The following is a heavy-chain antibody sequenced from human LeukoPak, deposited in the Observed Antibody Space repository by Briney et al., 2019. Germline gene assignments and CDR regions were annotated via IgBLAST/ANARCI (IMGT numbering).Heavy chain of an antibody. D-gene: IGHD3-22*01. CDR1: GFTFSSYS. CDR2: ISSSSTI. CDR3: ARGYYYDSSGPFDY. J-gene: IGHJ4*02. V-gene: IGHV3-48*01. Sequence: SGGSLRLSCAASGFTFSSYSMNWVRQAPGKGLEWVSYISSSSTIYYADSVKGRLTISRDNAKNSLYLQMNSLRAEDTAVYYCARGYYYDSSGPFDYWGQGTLVTVSS.